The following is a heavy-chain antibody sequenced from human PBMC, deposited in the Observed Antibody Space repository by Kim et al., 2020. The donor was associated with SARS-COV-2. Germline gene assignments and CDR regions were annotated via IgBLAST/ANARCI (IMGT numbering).Heavy chain of an antibody. CDR1: WFSFSTYW. CDR2: IKSDGTIT. D-gene: IGHD6-13*01. CDR3: TTSTYTSSRQEK. Sequence: GGSLRLSCAASWFSFSTYWMFWVRQAPGKGLVWVSRIKSDGTITNYADSVKGRFTVSRDNAKNTLYLQMNSLRAEDTAMYYCTTSTYTSSRQEKWGQGTLVTVPS. J-gene: IGHJ4*02. V-gene: IGHV3-74*01.